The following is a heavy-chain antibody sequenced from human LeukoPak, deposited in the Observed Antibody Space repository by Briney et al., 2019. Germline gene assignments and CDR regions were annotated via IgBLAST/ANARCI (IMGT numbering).Heavy chain of an antibody. CDR3: AREVVSLSNWFDP. Sequence: PSETLSLTCTVSGGSISSHFWSWIRQPPGKGLDWIGYIHYSGSTNYNPSLKSRVTISVDTSKNQFSLKLSSVTAADTAVYYCAREVVSLSNWFDPWGQGTLVTVSS. CDR2: IHYSGST. V-gene: IGHV4-59*11. CDR1: GGSISSHF. J-gene: IGHJ5*02. D-gene: IGHD3-22*01.